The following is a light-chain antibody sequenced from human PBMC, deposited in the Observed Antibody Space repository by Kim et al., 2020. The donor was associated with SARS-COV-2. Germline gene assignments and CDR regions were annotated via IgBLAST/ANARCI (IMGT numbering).Light chain of an antibody. V-gene: IGLV1-44*01. Sequence: QTFAISCSGSSYSSGSHTVDCYRQLPGTTPDLLIYSNNQRHSGVSHRFSGPKSGTSASLAINGLQSENETDYYCASWDDSLNGLYVFGSGTKVTVL. CDR2: SNN. CDR3: ASWDDSLNGLYV. CDR1: SYSSGSHT. J-gene: IGLJ1*01.